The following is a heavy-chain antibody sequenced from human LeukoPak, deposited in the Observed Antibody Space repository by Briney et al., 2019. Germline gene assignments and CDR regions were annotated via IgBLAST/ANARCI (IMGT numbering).Heavy chain of an antibody. CDR2: ISAYNGNT. Sequence: GASVKVSCKASGYTFTSYGISWVRQAPGQGLEWMGWISAYNGNTNYAQKLQGRVTMTTDTSTSTAYMELSSLRSEDMAVYYCARGVVSYSSSWYPSPMDVWGKGTTVTVSS. D-gene: IGHD6-13*01. CDR1: GYTFTSYG. CDR3: ARGVVSYSSSWYPSPMDV. J-gene: IGHJ6*03. V-gene: IGHV1-18*03.